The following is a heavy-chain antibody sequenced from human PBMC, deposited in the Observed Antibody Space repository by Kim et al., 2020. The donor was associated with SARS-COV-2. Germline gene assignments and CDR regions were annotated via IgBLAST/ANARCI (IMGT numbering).Heavy chain of an antibody. V-gene: IGHV3-74*01. CDR3: ARALGSGSYPFDY. Sequence: ADFVQARFTISRDNAKNTLYLQINSQSAEDTAVYYCARALGSGSYPFDYWGQGTLVTVSS. D-gene: IGHD3-10*01. J-gene: IGHJ4*02.